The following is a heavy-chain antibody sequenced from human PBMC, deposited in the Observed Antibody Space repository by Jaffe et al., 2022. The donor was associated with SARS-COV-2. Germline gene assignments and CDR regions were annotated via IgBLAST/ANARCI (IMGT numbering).Heavy chain of an antibody. D-gene: IGHD6-13*01. CDR2: IYYSGST. V-gene: IGHV4-39*01. J-gene: IGHJ4*02. CDR3: ARQGSSSWGYDY. CDR1: GGSISSTSYY. Sequence: QLQLQESGPGLVKPSETLSLTCTVSGGSISSTSYYWGWIRQPPGKGLEWIGSIYYSGSTYYNPSLKSRVTISADTSKNQFSLRLRSVTAADTAVYYCARQGSSSWGYDYWGQGTLVTVSS.